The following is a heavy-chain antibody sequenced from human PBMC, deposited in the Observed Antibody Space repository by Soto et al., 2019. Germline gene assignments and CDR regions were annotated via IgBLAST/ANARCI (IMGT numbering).Heavy chain of an antibody. D-gene: IGHD5-12*01. Sequence: GRSLRLSCAASGFTFDDYSMHWVRQAPGKGLEWVSGISWNSAKIRYADSVKGRFTISRDNAKNSLYLQMNSLRADDTALYYCVKDAGATKYYFDYWGQGTLVTVSS. V-gene: IGHV3-9*01. CDR3: VKDAGATKYYFDY. CDR1: GFTFDDYS. CDR2: ISWNSAKI. J-gene: IGHJ4*02.